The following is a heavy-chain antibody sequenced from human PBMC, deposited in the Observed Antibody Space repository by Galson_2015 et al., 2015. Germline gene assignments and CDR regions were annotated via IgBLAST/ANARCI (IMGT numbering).Heavy chain of an antibody. J-gene: IGHJ4*02. Sequence: SLRLSCAASGFTLSSYTISWVRQAPGKGLEWVSYISSSSATIYYADSVKGRFTISRDNAKNSLYLQMNSLRDEDTAVYYCARDPWRGSYKVFYFDYWGQGTLVTVSS. V-gene: IGHV3-48*02. D-gene: IGHD1-26*01. CDR2: ISSSSATI. CDR3: ARDPWRGSYKVFYFDY. CDR1: GFTLSSYT.